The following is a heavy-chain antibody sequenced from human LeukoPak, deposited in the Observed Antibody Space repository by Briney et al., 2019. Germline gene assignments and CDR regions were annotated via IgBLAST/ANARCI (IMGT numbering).Heavy chain of an antibody. CDR1: GYTFTSYG. V-gene: IGHV1-18*01. J-gene: IGHJ4*02. D-gene: IGHD6-19*01. Sequence: ASVKVSCKASGYTFTSYGISWVRQAPGQGLEWMGWISAYNGNTNYAQKLQGGVTMTTDTSTSTAYMELRSLRSDDTAVYYCASTPYSSGWYYFDYWGQGTLVTVSS. CDR3: ASTPYSSGWYYFDY. CDR2: ISAYNGNT.